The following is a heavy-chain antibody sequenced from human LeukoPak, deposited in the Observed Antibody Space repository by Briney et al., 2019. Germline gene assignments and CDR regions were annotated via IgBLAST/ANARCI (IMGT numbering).Heavy chain of an antibody. D-gene: IGHD2-21*02. CDR3: AKPGSDVKETLLLENYYMDV. V-gene: IGHV3-23*01. CDR1: GFTFSSYA. Sequence: GGSLRLSCAASGFTFSSYAMSWVRQAPGKGLEWVSAISGSGGSTYYADSEKGRFTISRDNSKNTLYLQMNSLRAEDTAVYYCAKPGSDVKETLLLENYYMDVWGKGTTVTVS. CDR2: ISGSGGST. J-gene: IGHJ6*03.